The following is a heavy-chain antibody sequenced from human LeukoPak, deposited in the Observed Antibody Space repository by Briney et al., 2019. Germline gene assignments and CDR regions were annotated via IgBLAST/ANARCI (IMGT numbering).Heavy chain of an antibody. CDR2: MNPTSGNT. Sequence: ASVKVSCKASGYTCTSYDINWVRQATGPGLEWMGWMNPTSGNTGYAQKFQGRGTMTRNTSIRTAYMELSSLRSEDTAVYYCARDVHGDYGSGWFDPWGQGTLVSVSS. J-gene: IGHJ5*02. V-gene: IGHV1-8*01. D-gene: IGHD4-17*01. CDR1: GYTCTSYD. CDR3: ARDVHGDYGSGWFDP.